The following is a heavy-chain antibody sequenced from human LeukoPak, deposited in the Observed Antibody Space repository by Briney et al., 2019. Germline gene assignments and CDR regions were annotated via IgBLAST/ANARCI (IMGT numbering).Heavy chain of an antibody. CDR2: ISSSSTI. V-gene: IGHV3-48*04. CDR3: ARDNGWWLQFAFDY. CDR1: GFTFNSYT. D-gene: IGHD5-24*01. J-gene: IGHJ4*02. Sequence: PGGSLRLSCAASGFTFNSYTMNWVRQAPGKGLEWISYISSSSTIYYADSVKGRFTISRDNAKNSLYLQMNSLRAEDTAVYYCARDNGWWLQFAFDYWGQGTLVTVSS.